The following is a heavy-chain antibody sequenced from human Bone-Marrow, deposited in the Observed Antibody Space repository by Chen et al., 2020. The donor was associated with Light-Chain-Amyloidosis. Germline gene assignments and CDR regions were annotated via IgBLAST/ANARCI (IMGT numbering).Heavy chain of an antibody. V-gene: IGHV3-7*01. CDR1: QFAFSDFW. J-gene: IGHJ3*02. CDR3: ASYNGGAALNI. CDR2: IKEDGSEK. D-gene: IGHD3-16*01. Sequence: EVQLVESGGGLVQPGGSLRLSCAASQFAFSDFWMGWVRQGPGKGLEWVTNIKEDGSEKYYVDSVKGRFTISRDNAKNSVYLQMNSLKDEDTALYYCASYNGGAALNIWGQGTMVTVSS.